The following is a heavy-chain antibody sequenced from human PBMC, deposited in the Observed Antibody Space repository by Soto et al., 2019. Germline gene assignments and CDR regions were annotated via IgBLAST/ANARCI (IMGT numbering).Heavy chain of an antibody. Sequence: SETLSLTCAVSGGSISSSNWWSWVRQPPGKGLEWIGEIYHSGSTNYNPSLKSRVTISVDKSKNQFSLKLSSVTAADTAVYYCARDRGGMVRGERDAFDIWGQGTMVTVSS. V-gene: IGHV4-4*02. CDR1: GGSISSSNW. J-gene: IGHJ3*02. CDR2: IYHSGST. CDR3: ARDRGGMVRGERDAFDI. D-gene: IGHD3-10*01.